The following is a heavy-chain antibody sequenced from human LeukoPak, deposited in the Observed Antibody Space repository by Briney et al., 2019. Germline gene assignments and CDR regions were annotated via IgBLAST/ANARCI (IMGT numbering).Heavy chain of an antibody. D-gene: IGHD2-21*02. J-gene: IGHJ4*02. CDR1: GGTFSSYA. Sequence: ASVKVSCKASGGTFSSYAISWVRQAPGQGLEWMGWISAHNGNTNYAQNLQGRITMTTDTSTSTAYMELRSLRSDDTAVYYCARDRGVAVTTMGLAYWGQGTLVTVSS. CDR2: ISAHNGNT. CDR3: ARDRGVAVTTMGLAY. V-gene: IGHV1-18*01.